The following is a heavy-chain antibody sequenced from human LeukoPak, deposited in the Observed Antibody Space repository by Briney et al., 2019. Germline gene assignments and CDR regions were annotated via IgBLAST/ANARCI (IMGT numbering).Heavy chain of an antibody. Sequence: PGGSLRLSCAASGFTFSTYSMNWVRQAPGKGLEWVSFISRTGSYVYYADSVKGRFTISRDNAKNSLYLQMNSLRAEDTAVYYCAKDLNSASYYDSTGFDYWGQGALVTVSS. CDR3: AKDLNSASYYDSTGFDY. D-gene: IGHD3-22*01. CDR1: GFTFSTYS. CDR2: ISRTGSYV. V-gene: IGHV3-21*04. J-gene: IGHJ4*02.